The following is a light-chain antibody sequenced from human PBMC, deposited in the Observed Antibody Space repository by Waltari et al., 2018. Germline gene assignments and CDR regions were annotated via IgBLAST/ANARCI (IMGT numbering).Light chain of an antibody. J-gene: IGLJ3*02. Sequence: VLTQVPSASASLGASVRLNCTMTSGPGLFTIASHQHHPQKGPRYLMKIYGDGRHDKGGGIPDRFSGSSSGAERYLTISSLQSDDEADYYCQTWAPGFNWVFGGGTKLTVV. CDR3: QTWAPGFNWV. V-gene: IGLV4-69*01. CDR2: IYGDGRH. CDR1: SGPGLFT.